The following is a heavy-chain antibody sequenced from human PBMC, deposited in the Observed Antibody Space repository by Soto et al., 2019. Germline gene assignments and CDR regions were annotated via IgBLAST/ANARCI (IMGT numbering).Heavy chain of an antibody. J-gene: IGHJ4*02. V-gene: IGHV3-30-3*01. CDR3: ARDRVRGIVVVPAAIGYYFDY. D-gene: IGHD2-2*02. CDR1: GFTFSSYA. Sequence: GGSLRLSCAASGFTFSSYAMHWVRQAPGKGLEWVAVISYDGSNKYYADSVKGRFTISRDNSKNTLYLQMNSLRAEDTAVYYCARDRVRGIVVVPAAIGYYFDYWGQGTLVTVSS. CDR2: ISYDGSNK.